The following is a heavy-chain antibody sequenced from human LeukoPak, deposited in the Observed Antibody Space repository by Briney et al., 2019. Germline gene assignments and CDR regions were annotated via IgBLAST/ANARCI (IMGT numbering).Heavy chain of an antibody. CDR2: INPHSGGT. D-gene: IGHD1-26*01. Sequence: ASVKVSCKTSGYTFITYYIHWVRQAPGQGLEWMGWINPHSGGTNYAQRFVGRVTMTRDTSISTAYMELSRLRSDDTAVYYCARLVTAGEPEYYMDVWGKGTTVTISS. CDR3: ARLVTAGEPEYYMDV. V-gene: IGHV1-2*02. CDR1: GYTFITYY. J-gene: IGHJ6*03.